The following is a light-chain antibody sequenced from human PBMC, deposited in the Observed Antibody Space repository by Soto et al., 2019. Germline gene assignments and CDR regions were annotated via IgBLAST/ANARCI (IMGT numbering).Light chain of an antibody. CDR1: QSVSSN. J-gene: IGKJ1*01. V-gene: IGKV3-15*01. CDR3: QQRSNWPRT. CDR2: GAS. Sequence: EIVMTQSPATLSVSPGERATLSCRASQSVSSNLAWYHQKPGQAPRLLIYGASTRPTGIPARFSGSGSGTEFTLTISSLQSEDFAVYYCQQRSNWPRTLGQGTKVDIK.